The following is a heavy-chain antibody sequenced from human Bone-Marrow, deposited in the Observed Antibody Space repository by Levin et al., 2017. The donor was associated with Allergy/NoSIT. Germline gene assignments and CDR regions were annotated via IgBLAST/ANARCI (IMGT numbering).Heavy chain of an antibody. J-gene: IGHJ4*02. D-gene: IGHD3-22*01. CDR2: FYGGGNT. V-gene: IGHV4-4*07. Sequence: PSETLSLTCTLSGGSVAAFYWSWIRQPAGKGLEWLGRFYGGGNTDYTPSLRNRVTMSVDSSKTQFSLKLRSVTAAHTAVYYCASSSYYGTSGHYFDHWGPGSLVYVSS. CDR1: GGSVAAFY. CDR3: ASSSYYGTSGHYFDH.